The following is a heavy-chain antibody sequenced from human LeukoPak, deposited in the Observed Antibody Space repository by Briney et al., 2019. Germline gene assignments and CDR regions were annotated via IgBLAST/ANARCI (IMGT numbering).Heavy chain of an antibody. J-gene: IGHJ4*02. CDR2: IIPIFGTA. D-gene: IGHD3-10*01. V-gene: IGHV1-69*06. CDR1: GGTFSSYA. Sequence: SVKVSCKASGGTFSSYAICWVRQAPGQGLEWMGGIIPIFGTANYAQKFQGRVTITADKSTSTAYMELSSQRSEDTAVYYCARDSISIFTGSYYTYYFDYWGQGTLVTVSS. CDR3: ARDSISIFTGSYYTYYFDY.